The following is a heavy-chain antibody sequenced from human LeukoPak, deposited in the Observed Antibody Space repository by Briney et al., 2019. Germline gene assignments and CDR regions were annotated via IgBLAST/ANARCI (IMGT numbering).Heavy chain of an antibody. V-gene: IGHV4-30-2*01. Sequence: SETLSLTCAVPGGSISRGGYSWNWIRQPPGKGLEWIGYIYHSGSTYYNPSLKGRVTISVDTSKNQFPLKLSSVTAADTAVYYCARMYYDSSGYWGQGTLVTVSS. CDR2: IYHSGST. CDR1: GGSISRGGYS. D-gene: IGHD3-22*01. CDR3: ARMYYDSSGY. J-gene: IGHJ4*02.